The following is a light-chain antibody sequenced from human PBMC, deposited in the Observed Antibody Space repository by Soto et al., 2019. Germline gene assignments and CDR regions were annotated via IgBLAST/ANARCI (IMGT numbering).Light chain of an antibody. CDR2: GAS. CDR1: ENVRTF. CDR3: QQYGSSLALT. J-gene: IGKJ4*01. Sequence: EVVLTQSPATLSLSPGERATLSCRASENVRTFVDWYQQKPGQAPRLLIYGASNRATGIPARFSGSGSGTDFTLTISNLEPEDFAVYYCQQYGSSLALTFGGGTKVEIK. V-gene: IGKV3-11*01.